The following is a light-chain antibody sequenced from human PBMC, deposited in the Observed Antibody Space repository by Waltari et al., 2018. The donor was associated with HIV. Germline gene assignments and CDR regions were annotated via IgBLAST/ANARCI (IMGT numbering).Light chain of an antibody. V-gene: IGKV3-15*01. CDR3: QQYNNWPLT. Sequence: EIVMTQSPATLSVSPGEKATLSCRGSQSINNNLAWYQQKPGQAPRLLIYGASTRATGIPARFSGSGSGTEFSLTISSLQSEDFALYFCQQYNNWPLTFGGGTKVEIK. CDR1: QSINNN. CDR2: GAS. J-gene: IGKJ4*01.